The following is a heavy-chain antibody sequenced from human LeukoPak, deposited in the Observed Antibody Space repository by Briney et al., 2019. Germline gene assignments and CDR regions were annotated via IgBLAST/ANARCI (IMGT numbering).Heavy chain of an antibody. V-gene: IGHV3-7*01. CDR2: INQDGNDK. Sequence: GGSLRLSCAASGFTFTSHWMTWVRQAPGKGLEWVANINQDGNDKYYVDSVKGRFTISRDNAKNSLFLQMNSLRAEDTAVYYCARYGGWFFDYWGQGTLVTVSS. CDR1: GFTFTSHW. CDR3: ARYGGWFFDY. D-gene: IGHD6-19*01. J-gene: IGHJ4*02.